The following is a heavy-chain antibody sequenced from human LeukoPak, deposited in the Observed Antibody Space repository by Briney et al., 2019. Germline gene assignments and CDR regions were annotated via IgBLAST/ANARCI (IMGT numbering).Heavy chain of an antibody. Sequence: TGGSLRLSCAASGFTFSDYAMNWVRQAPGKGLEWVAVISYDGSNKYYADSVKGRFTISRDNSKNTLYLQMNSLRAEDTAVYYCAKDKIWFGELLDYWGQGTLVTVSS. D-gene: IGHD3-10*01. CDR1: GFTFSDYA. CDR3: AKDKIWFGELLDY. CDR2: ISYDGSNK. J-gene: IGHJ4*02. V-gene: IGHV3-30*18.